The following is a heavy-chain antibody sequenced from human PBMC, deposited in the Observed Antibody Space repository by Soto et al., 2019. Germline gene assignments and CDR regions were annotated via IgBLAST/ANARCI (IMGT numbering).Heavy chain of an antibody. CDR3: ASSYSSSWFYYYYGMDV. CDR2: IIPIYGTA. J-gene: IGHJ6*02. D-gene: IGHD6-13*01. V-gene: IGHV1-69*06. Sequence: QVQLVQSGAEVKKPGYSVKVSCKASGGTFSSYAISWVRQAPGQGLEWMGGIIPIYGTANYAQKFQGRVTITADKSTSTAYMELSSLRSEDTAVYYCASSYSSSWFYYYYGMDVRGQGTTVTVSS. CDR1: GGTFSSYA.